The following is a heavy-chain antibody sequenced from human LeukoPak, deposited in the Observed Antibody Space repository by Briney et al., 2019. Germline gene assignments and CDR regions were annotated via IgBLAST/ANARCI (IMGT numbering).Heavy chain of an antibody. J-gene: IGHJ4*02. D-gene: IGHD1-14*01. CDR2: IYYSGST. V-gene: IGHV4-31*03. CDR1: GGSISSGGYY. Sequence: SQTLSLTCTVSGGSISSGGYYWSWIRQHPGEGLEWIGYIYYSGSTYYNPSLKSRVTISVDTSKNQFSLKLSSVTAADTAVYYCARMDRTWQIDYWGQGTLVTVSS. CDR3: ARMDRTWQIDY.